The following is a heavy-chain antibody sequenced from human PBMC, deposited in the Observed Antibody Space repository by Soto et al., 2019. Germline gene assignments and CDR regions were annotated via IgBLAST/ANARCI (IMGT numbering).Heavy chain of an antibody. CDR1: GFTFGSYS. CDR2: ISSSSSYI. Sequence: GGSLRLSCAASGFTFGSYSMNWVRQAPGKGLEWVSSISSSSSYIYYADSVKGRFTISRDNAKNSLYLQMNSLRAEDTAVYYCARDLGSSWYPNWFDPWGQGTLVTVSS. D-gene: IGHD6-13*01. J-gene: IGHJ5*02. CDR3: ARDLGSSWYPNWFDP. V-gene: IGHV3-21*01.